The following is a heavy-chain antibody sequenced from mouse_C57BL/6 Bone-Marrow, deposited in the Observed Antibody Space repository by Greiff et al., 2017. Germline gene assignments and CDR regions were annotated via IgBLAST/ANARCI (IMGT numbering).Heavy chain of an antibody. J-gene: IGHJ2*01. Sequence: QVHVKQSGPELVKPGASVKLSCKASGYTFTSYDINWVKQRPGQGLEWIGWIYPRDGSTKYNEKFKGKATLTVDTSSSTAYMELHSLTSEDSAVYFCARGTTVEDFDYWGQGTTLTVSS. CDR3: ARGTTVEDFDY. V-gene: IGHV1-85*01. CDR1: GYTFTSYD. CDR2: IYPRDGST. D-gene: IGHD1-1*01.